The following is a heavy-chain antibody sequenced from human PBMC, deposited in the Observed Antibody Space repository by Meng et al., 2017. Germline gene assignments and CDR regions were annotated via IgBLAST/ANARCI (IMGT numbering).Heavy chain of an antibody. D-gene: IGHD4-17*01. CDR3: ARDGATTVTTGWFDP. J-gene: IGHJ5*02. CDR1: GGSVSSGSYY. Sequence: QGQLQEPGPRLVRPSETLSLTCTVSGGSVSSGSYYWSWIRQPPGKGLEWIGYIYYSGSTNYNPSLKSRVTISVDTSKNQFSLKLSSVTAADTAVYYCARDGATTVTTGWFDPWGQGTLVTVSS. CDR2: IYYSGST. V-gene: IGHV4-61*01.